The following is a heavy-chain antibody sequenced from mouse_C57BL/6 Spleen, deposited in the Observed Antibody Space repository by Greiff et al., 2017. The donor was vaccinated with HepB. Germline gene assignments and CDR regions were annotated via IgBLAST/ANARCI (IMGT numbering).Heavy chain of an antibody. J-gene: IGHJ1*03. Sequence: VKLQESGAELVKPGASVKISCKASGYAFSSYWMNWVKQRPGKGLEWIGQIYPGDGDTNYNGKFKGKATLTADKSSSTAYMQLSSLTSEDSAVYFCARYYYGSSYVPYFDVWGTGTTVTVSS. CDR2: IYPGDGDT. V-gene: IGHV1-80*01. CDR1: GYAFSSYW. D-gene: IGHD1-1*01. CDR3: ARYYYGSSYVPYFDV.